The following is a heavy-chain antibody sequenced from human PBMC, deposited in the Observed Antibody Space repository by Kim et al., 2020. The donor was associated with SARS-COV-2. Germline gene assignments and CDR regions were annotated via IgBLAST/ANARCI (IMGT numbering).Heavy chain of an antibody. CDR3: VREPAS. J-gene: IGHJ5*02. V-gene: IGHV3-11*05. Sequence: NHVDSVNGRFTISRDNAKKSLSLQMNSLTPEDTAVYYCVREPASWGQGTLVTVSS.